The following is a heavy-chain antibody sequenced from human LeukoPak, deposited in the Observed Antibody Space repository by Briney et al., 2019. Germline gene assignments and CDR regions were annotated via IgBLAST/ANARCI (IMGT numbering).Heavy chain of an antibody. J-gene: IGHJ4*02. CDR1: GFTFDDYA. CDR3: AKEEYDFWSGYYPG. V-gene: IGHV3-9*01. D-gene: IGHD3-3*01. Sequence: GRSLRLSCAASGFTFDDYAMHWVRQAPGKGLEWVSGISWNSGSIGYADSVKGRFTISRDNAKNSLYLQMNSLRAEDTAVYYCAKEEYDFWSGYYPGWGQGTLVTVSS. CDR2: ISWNSGSI.